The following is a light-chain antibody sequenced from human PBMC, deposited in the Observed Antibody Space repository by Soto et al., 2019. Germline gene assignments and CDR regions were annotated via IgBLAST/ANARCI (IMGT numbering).Light chain of an antibody. CDR3: QQRSNWPPIT. CDR1: QSVSGY. Sequence: EIVMTQSPGTVSVFPGETVTLSCRASQSVSGYLDWFQQRPGQAPRLLIHDASHRAAGIPARFSGSGFGTDFTLTISSLEPEDAAVYYCQQRSNWPPITFGQGTRLEIK. V-gene: IGKV3-11*01. CDR2: DAS. J-gene: IGKJ5*01.